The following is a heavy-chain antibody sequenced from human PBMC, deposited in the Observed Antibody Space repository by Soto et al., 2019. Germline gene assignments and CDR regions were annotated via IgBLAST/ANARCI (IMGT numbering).Heavy chain of an antibody. J-gene: IGHJ4*02. CDR3: ARSEVGTTLDFDY. CDR1: GYTFSSYG. CDR2: ISAYNGNT. D-gene: IGHD1-26*01. Sequence: QVQLVQSGAEVKKPGASVKVSCKASGYTFSSYGISWVRQAPGQGLEWMGWISAYNGNTKYAQKLQGRVTMTTDTSTGTAYMELMSLRSADTAVYYCARSEVGTTLDFDYWGQGTLVTVSS. V-gene: IGHV1-18*01.